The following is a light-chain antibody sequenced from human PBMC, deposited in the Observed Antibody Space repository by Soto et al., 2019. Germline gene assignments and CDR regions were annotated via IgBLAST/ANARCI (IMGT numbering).Light chain of an antibody. V-gene: IGKV3-20*01. J-gene: IGKJ2*01. Sequence: EIGWTHSPGTLSLSPGERATRSCSASQSVFNNNLAWYQQKPGQAPRLLMFGASSRATGIPDRFRGSGSGTDFTLTISRLEPEEFAIFHCQQYGGSPRTFGQGTKLEIK. CDR3: QQYGGSPRT. CDR1: QSVFNNN. CDR2: GAS.